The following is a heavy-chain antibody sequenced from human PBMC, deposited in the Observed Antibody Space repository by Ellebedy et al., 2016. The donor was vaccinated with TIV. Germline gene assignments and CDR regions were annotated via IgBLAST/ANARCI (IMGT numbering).Heavy chain of an antibody. D-gene: IGHD3-10*01. CDR1: GDTVSAITAA. CDR2: TYHRSKCNN. V-gene: IGHV6-1*01. Sequence: SQTLSLTCAISGDTVSAITAAWDWFRQSPSRGLSCLGTTYHRSKCNNAYSESVKSRITIKSDTSKNHFSLQLTSVSPEDTAMYYCARGNYYGTGRPRAFDIWGQGTMVTVSS. CDR3: ARGNYYGTGRPRAFDI. J-gene: IGHJ3*02.